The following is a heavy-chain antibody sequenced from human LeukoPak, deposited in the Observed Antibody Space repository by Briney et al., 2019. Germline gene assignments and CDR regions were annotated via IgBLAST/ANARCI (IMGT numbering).Heavy chain of an antibody. D-gene: IGHD6-13*01. V-gene: IGHV2-5*02. CDR3: AHRRDSSSWYGDNWFDP. CDR2: IYWDDDK. Sequence: ESGPTLVKPTQTLTLTCTFSGFSLSTSGVGVGWIRQPPGEALEWLALIYWDDDKRSSPSLTGRLTITKDTSKNQVVLTMTNMDPVDTATYYCAHRRDSSSWYGDNWFDPWGQGTLVTVSS. CDR1: GFSLSTSGVG. J-gene: IGHJ5*02.